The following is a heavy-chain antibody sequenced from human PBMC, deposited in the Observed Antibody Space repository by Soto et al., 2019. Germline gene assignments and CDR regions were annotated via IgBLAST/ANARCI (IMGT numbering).Heavy chain of an antibody. CDR1: GLTLASST. V-gene: IGHV1-69*12. Sequence: QVHLVQSGAEVKKPGSSVKVSGKASGLTLASSTPPWWRQSLGQGLGWMGGIIPFFGSVNYAQKFQDRVTITADVSTSTTYMELRSLRSEDTAVYYCARGHQYGGNSDAFEFWGQGTVVTVSS. CDR2: IIPFFGSV. CDR3: ARGHQYGGNSDAFEF. J-gene: IGHJ3*01. D-gene: IGHD2-21*02.